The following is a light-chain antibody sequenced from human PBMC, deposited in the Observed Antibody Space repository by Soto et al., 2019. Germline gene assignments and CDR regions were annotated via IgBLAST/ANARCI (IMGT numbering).Light chain of an antibody. CDR3: QQRSFWPYT. Sequence: EIVLTQSPDTLSLSPGDRATLSCRASQSVTNSLAWYQQKPGQSPRLLMYDVSIRAPAIPARFSGSGSGTDFTLTLSSLEPEDFAVYFCQQRSFWPYTFGQGTKLEIK. CDR1: QSVTNS. J-gene: IGKJ2*01. CDR2: DVS. V-gene: IGKV3-11*01.